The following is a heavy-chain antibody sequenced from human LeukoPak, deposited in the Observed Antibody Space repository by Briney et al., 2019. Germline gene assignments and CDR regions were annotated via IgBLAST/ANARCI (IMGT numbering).Heavy chain of an antibody. Sequence: SETLSLTCTVSGYSISSGYYWGWIRQPPGKGLEWIGSIYHSGSTYYNPSLKSRVTISVDTSKNQFSLKLSSVTAADTAVYYCVAGASGYYPSPKDAFDIWGQGTMVTVSS. CDR3: VAGASGYYPSPKDAFDI. CDR2: IYHSGST. D-gene: IGHD3-22*01. CDR1: GYSISSGYY. J-gene: IGHJ3*02. V-gene: IGHV4-38-2*02.